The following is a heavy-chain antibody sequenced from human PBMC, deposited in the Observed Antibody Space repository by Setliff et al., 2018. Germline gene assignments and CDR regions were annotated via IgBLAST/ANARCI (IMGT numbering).Heavy chain of an antibody. CDR1: GGTFSDYY. V-gene: IGHV4-34*01. CDR3: ARGRNVAARLLDT. CDR2: INHGGTT. Sequence: PSETLSLTCSAYGGTFSDYYWTWIRQSPGKGLEWIGEINHGGTTNYNPSLKSRVTISVDTSKNQFSLTMSSVSAADAAVYYCARGRNVAARLLDTWGQGSRVTVSS. J-gene: IGHJ5*02. D-gene: IGHD6-6*01.